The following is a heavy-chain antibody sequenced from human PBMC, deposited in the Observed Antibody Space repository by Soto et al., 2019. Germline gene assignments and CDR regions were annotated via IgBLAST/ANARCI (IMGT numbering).Heavy chain of an antibody. CDR1: GYTFTGYY. V-gene: IGHV1-2*04. J-gene: IGHJ6*02. D-gene: IGHD6-19*01. CDR3: ARGGGSGFTRGMDV. Sequence: RASVKVSCKASGYTFTGYYMHWVRQAPGQGLEWMGWINPNSGGTNYAQKFQGWVTMTRDTSISTAYMELSRLRSDDTAVYYCARGGGSGFTRGMDVLGQGTTVTVSS. CDR2: INPNSGGT.